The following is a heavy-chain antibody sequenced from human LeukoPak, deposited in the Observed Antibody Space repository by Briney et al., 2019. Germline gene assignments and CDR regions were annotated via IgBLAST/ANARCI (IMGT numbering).Heavy chain of an antibody. Sequence: PSETLSLTCTVSGGSISSYYWSWIRQPPGKGLEWIGYIYYSGSTNYNPSLKSRVTISVDTSKNQFSLKLSSVTAADTAVYYCAREKIAAAGTGFDYWGQGTLVIVSS. CDR2: IYYSGST. CDR3: AREKIAAAGTGFDY. CDR1: GGSISSYY. D-gene: IGHD6-13*01. J-gene: IGHJ4*02. V-gene: IGHV4-59*01.